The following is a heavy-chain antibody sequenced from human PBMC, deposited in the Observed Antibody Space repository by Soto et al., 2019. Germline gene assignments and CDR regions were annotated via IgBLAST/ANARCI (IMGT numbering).Heavy chain of an antibody. V-gene: IGHV3-48*01. Sequence: GGSLRLSCAASGFTFSSYSMNWVRQAPGKGLEWVSYISSSSSTIYYADSVKGRFTISRDNAKNSLYLQMNSLRAEDTAVYYCAREYYHDSSGYQQPYYYGMDVWGQGTTVTVSS. CDR3: AREYYHDSSGYQQPYYYGMDV. D-gene: IGHD3-22*01. J-gene: IGHJ6*02. CDR1: GFTFSSYS. CDR2: ISSSSSTI.